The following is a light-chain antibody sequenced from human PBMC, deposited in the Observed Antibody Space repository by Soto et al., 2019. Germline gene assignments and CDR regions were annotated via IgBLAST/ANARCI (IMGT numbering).Light chain of an antibody. V-gene: IGKV3-15*01. CDR1: QSLGSN. J-gene: IGKJ2*01. Sequence: RASQSLGSNLAWSQLKPGQAPRLLFYGASTRASDITGSFSGCGSGPEFTLTISSLQSEDFAVYYCQHYNTWPHTFGQGTKVDIK. CDR3: QHYNTWPHT. CDR2: GAS.